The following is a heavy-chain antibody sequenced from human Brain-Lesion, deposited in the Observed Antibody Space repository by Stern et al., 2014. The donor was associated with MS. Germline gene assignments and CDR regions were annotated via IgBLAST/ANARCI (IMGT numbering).Heavy chain of an antibody. Sequence: QVQLVQSGAEVKKPGASVKVSCKASGDTFSSYDITWGRQASGHGLEWMGWMNPYSGNTGYAQKFKGRVSMTSDPSISTVYMELTSLTSDDTAVYFCARAVRNQLLSEYWGQGTLVTVSS. CDR2: MNPYSGNT. V-gene: IGHV1-8*01. D-gene: IGHD2-2*01. CDR3: ARAVRNQLLSEY. J-gene: IGHJ4*02. CDR1: GDTFSSYD.